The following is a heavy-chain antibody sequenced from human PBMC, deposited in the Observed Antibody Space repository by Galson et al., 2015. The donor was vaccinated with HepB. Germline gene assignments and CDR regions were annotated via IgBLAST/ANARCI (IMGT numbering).Heavy chain of an antibody. CDR1: GFTFSSYA. CDR3: AKDLEAAAPYSYYYYYYGMDV. CDR2: ISGSGGST. J-gene: IGHJ6*02. D-gene: IGHD6-13*01. V-gene: IGHV3-23*01. Sequence: SLRLSCAASGFTFSSYAMSWVRQAPGKGLEWVSAISGSGGSTYYADSVKGRFTISRDNSKNTLYLQMNSLRAEDTAVYYCAKDLEAAAPYSYYYYYYGMDVWGQGTTVTVSS.